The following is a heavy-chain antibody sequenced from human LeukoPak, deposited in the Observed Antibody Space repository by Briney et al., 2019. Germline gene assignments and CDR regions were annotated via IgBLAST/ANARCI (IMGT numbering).Heavy chain of an antibody. J-gene: IGHJ4*02. D-gene: IGHD3-3*01. V-gene: IGHV1-2*02. CDR2: INPNSGGT. CDR3: AREGWDDFWSAQLGLDY. Sequence: ASVKVSCKASGYTFTGYYMHWVRQAPGRGLEWMGWINPNSGGTNYAQKFQGRVTMTRDTSISTAYMELSRLRSDDTAVYYCAREGWDDFWSAQLGLDYWGQGTLVTVSS. CDR1: GYTFTGYY.